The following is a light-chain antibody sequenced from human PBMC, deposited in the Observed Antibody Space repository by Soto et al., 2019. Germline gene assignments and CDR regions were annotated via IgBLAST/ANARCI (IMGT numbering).Light chain of an antibody. J-gene: IGKJ4*01. CDR2: AAS. CDR1: QSISSY. CDR3: QQSYRTPLALT. V-gene: IGKV1-39*01. Sequence: DIQMTQSPSSLSASVGDRVTITCRASQSISSYLNWYQQKPGKAPKLLIYAASSLQSGVPSRFSGSGSGTDFTLTISSLQPEDFATYYCQQSYRTPLALTFVVGTKVDIK.